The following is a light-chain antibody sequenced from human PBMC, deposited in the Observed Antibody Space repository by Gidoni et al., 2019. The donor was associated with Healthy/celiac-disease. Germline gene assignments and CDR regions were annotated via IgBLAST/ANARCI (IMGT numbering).Light chain of an antibody. V-gene: IGLV2-14*01. CDR3: SSYTSSSTRV. CDR2: EVS. Sequence: QSALTQPASLSVSPGPSITISCTGTSSDVGGYNYVSWYQQHPGKAPKLMIYEVSNRPSGVSNRFSGSKSGNTASLTISGLQAEDEADYYYSSYTSSSTRVFGGGTKLTVL. CDR1: SSDVGGYNY. J-gene: IGLJ2*01.